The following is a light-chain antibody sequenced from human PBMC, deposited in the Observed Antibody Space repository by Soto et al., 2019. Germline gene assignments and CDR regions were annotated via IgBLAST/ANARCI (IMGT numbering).Light chain of an antibody. J-gene: IGKJ2*02. V-gene: IGKV1-5*03. CDR2: KAA. CDR1: QSISSW. Sequence: DIQMTQSPSTLSASVGDRVTITCRASQSISSWLAWYQQKPGKAPTLLIYKAASLERGVPSRFSGSGSGTEFTLSVSSLQPDDFATCYLLLYIVLGTFGQGTKLEI. CDR3: LLYIVLGT.